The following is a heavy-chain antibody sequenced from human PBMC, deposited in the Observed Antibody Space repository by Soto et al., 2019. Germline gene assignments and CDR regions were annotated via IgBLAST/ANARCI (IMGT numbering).Heavy chain of an antibody. D-gene: IGHD5-18*01. CDR3: AKGFSYSVIDY. CDR1: GSTFSTYG. Sequence: QVQLVESGGGMVQPGRSLRLSCAASGSTFSTYGMHWVRQAPGKGLEWVAVISYDGSNKYYADSVKGRFTISRDNSKNTLYLQMSSLRAEDTAVYYCAKGFSYSVIDYWGQGTLVTVSS. CDR2: ISYDGSNK. V-gene: IGHV3-30*18. J-gene: IGHJ4*02.